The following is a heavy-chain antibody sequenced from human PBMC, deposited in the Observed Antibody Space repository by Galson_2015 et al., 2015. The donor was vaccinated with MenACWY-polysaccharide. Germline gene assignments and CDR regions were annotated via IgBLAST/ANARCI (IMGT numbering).Heavy chain of an antibody. Sequence: SLRLSCAASGFNLGSYWMHWARQAPGKGLEWVTRVNSDASLKPYAPSVKGRFTISRDNAKNTLYLQMDSLRLEDSAVYYCAKGAPAPDFLSPYLRAWGQGPRVTVAS. J-gene: IGHJ5*02. CDR1: GFNLGSYW. D-gene: IGHD3-3*01. V-gene: IGHV3-74*03. CDR3: AKGAPAPDFLSPYLRA. CDR2: VNSDASLK.